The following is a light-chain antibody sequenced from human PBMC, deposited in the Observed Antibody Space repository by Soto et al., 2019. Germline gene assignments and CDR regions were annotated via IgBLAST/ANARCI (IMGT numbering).Light chain of an antibody. CDR2: EVS. V-gene: IGLV2-14*01. CDR3: CSYTSSTSAV. CDR1: SSAVGRYNY. Sequence: QSALTQPASVSGSPGQSITISCTGTSSAVGRYNYVSWFQQHPGKAPKLMIFEVSTRPSGVSNRFSGSKSGNTASLTISGLQIEDEADYYCCSYTSSTSAVVGGGTKLTVL. J-gene: IGLJ2*01.